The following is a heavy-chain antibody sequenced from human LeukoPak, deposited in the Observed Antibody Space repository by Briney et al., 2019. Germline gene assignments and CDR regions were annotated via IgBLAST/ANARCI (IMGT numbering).Heavy chain of an antibody. CDR3: ARVGSDY. CDR2: ISGSGGST. V-gene: IGHV3-23*01. J-gene: IGHJ4*02. CDR1: GFTLSSYG. Sequence: GGSLRLSCAASGFTLSSYGMSWVRQAPGKGLEWVSAISGSGGSTYYADSVKGRFTISRDNAKNSLYLQMNSLRAEDTAVYYCARVGSDYWGQGTLVTVSS. D-gene: IGHD1-26*01.